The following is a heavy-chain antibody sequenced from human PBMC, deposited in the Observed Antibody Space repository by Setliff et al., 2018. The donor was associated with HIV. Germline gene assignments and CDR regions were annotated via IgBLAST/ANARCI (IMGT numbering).Heavy chain of an antibody. CDR1: GGSMSSSGPGYY. Sequence: SETLSLTCTVSGGSMSSSGPGYYWGWVRQTPGGGLEWIGSVYYRGRTYYNPSLKSRVTISVDTSKNQFSLRLSSVTAADTAVYYCARKGSGSSFDFEYWGRGTLVTVSS. CDR3: ARKGSGSSFDFEY. V-gene: IGHV4-39*01. J-gene: IGHJ4*02. D-gene: IGHD3-10*01. CDR2: VYYRGRT.